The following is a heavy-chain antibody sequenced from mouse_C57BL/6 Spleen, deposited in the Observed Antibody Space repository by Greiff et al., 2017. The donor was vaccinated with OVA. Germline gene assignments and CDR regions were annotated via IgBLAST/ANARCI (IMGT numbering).Heavy chain of an antibody. CDR2: IYPGDGDT. CDR3: AREGYDYDDFAMDY. J-gene: IGHJ4*01. CDR1: GYAFSSSW. Sequence: VQLQQSGPELVKPGASVKISCKASGYAFSSSWLNWVKQRPGTGLEWIGRIYPGDGDTNYNGKFKGKATLTADKSSSTAYMQLSSLTSEDSAVYFCAREGYDYDDFAMDYWGQGTSVTVSS. D-gene: IGHD2-4*01. V-gene: IGHV1-82*01.